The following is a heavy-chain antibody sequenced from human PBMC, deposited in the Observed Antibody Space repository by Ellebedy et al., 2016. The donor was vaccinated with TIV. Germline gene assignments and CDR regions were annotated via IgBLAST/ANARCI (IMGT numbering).Heavy chain of an antibody. J-gene: IGHJ5*02. V-gene: IGHV4-4*02. D-gene: IGHD3-22*01. CDR2: IYHSGST. CDR3: ARDYYDSSGHYGFDP. Sequence: SETLSLXXAVSGGSISSSNWWSWVRQPPGKGLEWIGEIYHSGSTNYNPSLKSRVTISVDKSKNQFSLKLSSVTAADTAVYYCARDYYDSSGHYGFDPWGQGTLVTVSS. CDR1: GGSISSSNW.